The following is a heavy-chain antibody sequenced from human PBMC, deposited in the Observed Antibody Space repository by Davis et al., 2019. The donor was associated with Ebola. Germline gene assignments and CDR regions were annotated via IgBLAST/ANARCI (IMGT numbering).Heavy chain of an antibody. Sequence: GESLKISCAASGFTFSSYWMSWVRQAPGKGLEWVANIKQDGSEKYYVDSVKGRFTISRDNAKNSLYLQMNSLRAEDTAVYYCAKVASRDGYNYRYYFDYWGQGTLVTVSS. CDR3: AKVASRDGYNYRYYFDY. V-gene: IGHV3-7*01. CDR1: GFTFSSYW. D-gene: IGHD5-24*01. J-gene: IGHJ4*02. CDR2: IKQDGSEK.